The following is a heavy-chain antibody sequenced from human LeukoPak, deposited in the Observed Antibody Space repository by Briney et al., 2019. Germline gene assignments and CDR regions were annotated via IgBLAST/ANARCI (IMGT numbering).Heavy chain of an antibody. CDR2: ISWNSATI. CDR1: GFTFDDYG. V-gene: IGHV3-9*03. J-gene: IGHJ6*03. CDR3: VEGGRIYFNSYMDV. D-gene: IGHD3-10*01. Sequence: PGGSLRLSCAASGFTFDDYGMHWVRQAPGKGLEWVSGISWNSATIGYADSVKGGFTISRDNAKNSLYLQMNSLRPEDMALYYCVEGGRIYFNSYMDVWGKGTTVTVSS.